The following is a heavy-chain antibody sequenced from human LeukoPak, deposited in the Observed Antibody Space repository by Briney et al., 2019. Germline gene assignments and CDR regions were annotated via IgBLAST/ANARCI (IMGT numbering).Heavy chain of an antibody. Sequence: SETLSLTCTVSGGSISSYYWSWIRQPPGKGLEWIGYIYYSGSTNYNPSLTSRVTISVDTSKNQFSLKRSSVTAADTAVYYCARVSYDILTGYPNWFDRWGQGTLVTVSS. V-gene: IGHV4-59*01. J-gene: IGHJ5*02. CDR2: IYYSGST. CDR1: GGSISSYY. D-gene: IGHD3-9*01. CDR3: ARVSYDILTGYPNWFDR.